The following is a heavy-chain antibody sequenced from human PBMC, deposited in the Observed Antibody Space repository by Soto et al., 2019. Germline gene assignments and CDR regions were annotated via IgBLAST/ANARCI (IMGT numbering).Heavy chain of an antibody. CDR3: AKEYEYSSGWERIDY. CDR1: GFTFRSYA. Sequence: PGGSLRLSCAASGFTFRSYAMSWVRQAPGKGLEWVSAISGSGVSTYYADSVKGRFTISRDNSKNTLYLQMNSLRAEDTAVYYCAKEYEYSSGWERIDYWGQGTLVTVSS. J-gene: IGHJ4*02. V-gene: IGHV3-23*01. D-gene: IGHD6-19*01. CDR2: ISGSGVST.